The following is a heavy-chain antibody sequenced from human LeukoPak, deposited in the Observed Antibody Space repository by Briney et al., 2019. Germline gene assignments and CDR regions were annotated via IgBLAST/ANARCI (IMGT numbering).Heavy chain of an antibody. Sequence: GASVKVSCKASGGTFSSYAISWVRQAPGQGLEWMGGIIPIFGTANYAQKFQGRVTITADESTSTAYMELSSLRSEDTAVYYCARDYGDSKPFDYWGQGTLVTVSS. CDR3: ARDYGDSKPFDY. V-gene: IGHV1-69*01. J-gene: IGHJ4*02. CDR1: GGTFSSYA. CDR2: IIPIFGTA. D-gene: IGHD4-17*01.